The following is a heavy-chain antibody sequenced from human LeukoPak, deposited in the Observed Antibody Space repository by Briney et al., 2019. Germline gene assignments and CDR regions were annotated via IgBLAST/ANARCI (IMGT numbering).Heavy chain of an antibody. CDR3: AKDLAAGYSSGWYIPGRYYFDY. CDR1: GFTFSSYA. Sequence: AGGSLRLSCAASGFTFSSYAMSWVRQAPGKGLEWVSAISGSGGSTYYADSVKGRFTISRDNSKNTLYLQMNSLRAEDTAVYYCAKDLAAGYSSGWYIPGRYYFDYWGQGTLVTVSS. D-gene: IGHD6-19*01. J-gene: IGHJ4*02. V-gene: IGHV3-23*01. CDR2: ISGSGGST.